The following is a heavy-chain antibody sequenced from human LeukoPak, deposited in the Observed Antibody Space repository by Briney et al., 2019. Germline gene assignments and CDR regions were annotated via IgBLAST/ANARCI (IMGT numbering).Heavy chain of an antibody. J-gene: IGHJ5*01. CDR1: GFTFSDYW. CDR2: IKPDGSEK. Sequence: PGGSLRLSCTASGFTFSDYWMTWVRQAPGKGPEWVANIKPDGSEKYHVDSVSGRFTISRDNTNDLLFLQMNSLRVDDTAVYYCVRGGTYWTVSWGQGTLVNVS. V-gene: IGHV3-7*01. CDR3: VRGGTYWTVS.